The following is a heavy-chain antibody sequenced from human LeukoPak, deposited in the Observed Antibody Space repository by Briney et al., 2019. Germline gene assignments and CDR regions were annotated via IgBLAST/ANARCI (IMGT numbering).Heavy chain of an antibody. Sequence: GGSLRLSCAASGFTFSIYGMDWVRQAPGKGMGRVAFIRYDESNKNYADSVKGRFTISRDNSKNTLYLQMNSLRAEDTAVYYCAKARYSYHYYYYMDVWGKGTTVTVSS. CDR1: GFTFSIYG. D-gene: IGHD3-16*02. CDR2: IRYDESNK. CDR3: AKARYSYHYYYYMDV. V-gene: IGHV3-30*02. J-gene: IGHJ6*03.